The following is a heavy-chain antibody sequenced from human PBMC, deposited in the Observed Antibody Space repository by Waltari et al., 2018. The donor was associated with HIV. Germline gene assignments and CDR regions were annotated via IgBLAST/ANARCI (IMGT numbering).Heavy chain of an antibody. Sequence: QITLKESGPTLVTPTQTLTLTCTFSGFSLSTSGVGVGWIRQPPGKALEWLALIYWDDDKRYSPSLKSRLTITKDTYKNQVVLTMTNMDPVDTATYYCAQVGTTAAKFDYWGQGTLVTVSS. CDR3: AQVGTTAAKFDY. CDR1: GFSLSTSGVG. J-gene: IGHJ4*02. V-gene: IGHV2-5*02. D-gene: IGHD4-4*01. CDR2: IYWDDDK.